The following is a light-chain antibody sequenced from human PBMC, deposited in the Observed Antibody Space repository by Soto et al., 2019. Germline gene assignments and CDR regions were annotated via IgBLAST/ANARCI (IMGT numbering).Light chain of an antibody. CDR1: SSDVGAYNY. Sequence: QSALTQPASVSGSPGQSITISCTGTSSDVGAYNYVSWYQQHPANVPKVMIYHVSNRPSGVSDRFSGSKSGNTASLTISGLQADVYADSYCSAFENISTYVFRPGT. CDR3: SAFENISTYV. J-gene: IGLJ1*01. V-gene: IGLV2-14*01. CDR2: HVS.